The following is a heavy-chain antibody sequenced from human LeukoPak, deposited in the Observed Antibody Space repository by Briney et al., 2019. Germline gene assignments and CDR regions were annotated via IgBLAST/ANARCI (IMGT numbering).Heavy chain of an antibody. D-gene: IGHD1-1*01. CDR1: GFTFSNAW. J-gene: IGHJ4*02. V-gene: IGHV3-15*01. Sequence: GGSLRLSCVASGFTFSNAWMTWVRQAPGKGLEWVGRIKSKTDGGTTDYAAPVKGRFTVSRDDSKNTLYVQMNSLKSEDTAVYYCTTGNWFYFDDWGQGTLVTVSS. CDR3: TTGNWFYFDD. CDR2: IKSKTDGGTT.